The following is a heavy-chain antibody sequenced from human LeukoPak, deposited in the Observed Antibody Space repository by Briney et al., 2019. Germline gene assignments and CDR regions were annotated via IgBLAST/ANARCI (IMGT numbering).Heavy chain of an antibody. CDR1: GFTFSSSS. V-gene: IGHV3-21*01. D-gene: IGHD2-15*01. J-gene: IGHJ4*02. CDR2: ISTSSSYI. Sequence: GGSLRLSCAASGFTFSSSSMHWVRQAPGKGLEWVSSISTSSSYIYYADSVKGRFTISRDNAKNSLYLQMNSLRAEDTAVHYCARDCSGGSCFYYWGQGTLVTVSS. CDR3: ARDCSGGSCFYY.